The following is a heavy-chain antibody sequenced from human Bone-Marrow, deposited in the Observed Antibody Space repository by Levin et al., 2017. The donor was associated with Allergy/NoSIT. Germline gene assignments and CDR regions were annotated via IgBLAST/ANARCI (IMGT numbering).Heavy chain of an antibody. CDR1: GFTFSRSE. CDR2: ISSGGVGI. D-gene: IGHD1-26*01. Sequence: PGGSLRLSCAASGFTFSRSEMTWVRQAPGKGLEWISYISSGGVGIFYADSVKGRFTISRDNSKNSVYLEMNSLRADDTAVYYCARGVGASTSYHFYGLDIWGPGATVTVSS. V-gene: IGHV3-48*03. J-gene: IGHJ6*02. CDR3: ARGVGASTSYHFYGLDI.